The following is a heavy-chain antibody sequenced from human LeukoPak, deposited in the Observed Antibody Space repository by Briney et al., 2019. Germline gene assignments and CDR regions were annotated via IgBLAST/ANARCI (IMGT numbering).Heavy chain of an antibody. CDR3: AGYCSSTSCYTPNYGMDV. CDR1: GGSFSGYY. D-gene: IGHD2-2*02. CDR2: INHSGST. J-gene: IGHJ6*02. V-gene: IGHV4-34*01. Sequence: SETLSLTCAVHGGSFSGYYWSWNRQPPGKGLEWIGEINHSGSTNYNPSLKSRVTISVDTSKNQFSLKLSSVTAADTAVYYCAGYCSSTSCYTPNYGMDVWGQGTTVTVSS.